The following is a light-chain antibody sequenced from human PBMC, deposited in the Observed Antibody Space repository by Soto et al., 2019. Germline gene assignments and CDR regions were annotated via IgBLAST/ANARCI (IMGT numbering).Light chain of an antibody. CDR1: RSDVGGYRF. J-gene: IGLJ3*02. Sequence: QSALTQPRSVSGSPGQSVTISCTGARSDVGGYRFVSWYQQHPDKAPKLMIYDVDKRPSGVPDRFSGSKSGNTASLTISGLQAEDEDDYFCCSDAGGFNWVFGGGTKLTVL. CDR2: DVD. V-gene: IGLV2-11*01. CDR3: CSDAGGFNWV.